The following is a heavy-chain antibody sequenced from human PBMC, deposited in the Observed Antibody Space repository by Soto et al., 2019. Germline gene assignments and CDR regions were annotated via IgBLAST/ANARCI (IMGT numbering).Heavy chain of an antibody. Sequence: SETLSLTCTVSGGSISSSSYYWGWIRQPPGKGLEWIGGIYYSGSTCYNPSLKSRVTISVDTSKNQFSLKLSSVTAADTAVYYCARQSGWYRTYYYYGMDVWGQGTTVTVSS. J-gene: IGHJ6*02. V-gene: IGHV4-39*01. CDR2: IYYSGST. CDR3: ARQSGWYRTYYYYGMDV. CDR1: GGSISSSSYY. D-gene: IGHD6-19*01.